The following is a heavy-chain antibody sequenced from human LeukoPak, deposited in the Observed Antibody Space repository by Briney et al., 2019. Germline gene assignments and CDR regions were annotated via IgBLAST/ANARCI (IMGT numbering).Heavy chain of an antibody. D-gene: IGHD3-10*01. V-gene: IGHV3-23*01. Sequence: GGSLRLSCAASGFTFSSYAMSWVRQAPGKGLEWVSAISGSGGSTYYADSVKGRFTISRDNSKNTLYLQMNSLRAEDTAVYYRAKVMTYYYGSGSYYHYYGMDVWGQGTTVTVSS. J-gene: IGHJ6*02. CDR1: GFTFSSYA. CDR3: AKVMTYYYGSGSYYHYYGMDV. CDR2: ISGSGGST.